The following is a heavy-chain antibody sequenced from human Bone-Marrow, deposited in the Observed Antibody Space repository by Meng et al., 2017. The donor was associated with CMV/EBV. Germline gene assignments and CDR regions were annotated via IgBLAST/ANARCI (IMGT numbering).Heavy chain of an antibody. CDR3: AEYAHHSSSSRSVYYYYGMDV. CDR1: GFTFSSYG. CDR2: IRYDGSNK. D-gene: IGHD6-6*01. V-gene: IGHV3-30*02. J-gene: IGHJ6*02. Sequence: GGSLRLSCAASGFTFSSYGMHWVRQAPGKGLEWVAFIRYDGSNKYYADSVKGRFTISRDNSKNAMYKQMNSLRAEDTAVYYCAEYAHHSSSSRSVYYYYGMDVWGQGTTVTVSS.